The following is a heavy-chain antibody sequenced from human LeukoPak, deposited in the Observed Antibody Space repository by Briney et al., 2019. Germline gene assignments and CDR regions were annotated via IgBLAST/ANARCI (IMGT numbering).Heavy chain of an antibody. V-gene: IGHV1-2*02. Sequence: ASVKVSCRASGYTFTAHYIHWVRQAPGQGLEWMGWIDPNSGGTNYAQKFVGSVTMTGDTSITTALMELSRLRSDDTAIYYCARGRGTTMVRGVITNYFDLWGRGSLVTVSS. J-gene: IGHJ2*01. CDR3: ARGRGTTMVRGVITNYFDL. CDR1: GYTFTAHY. CDR2: IDPNSGGT. D-gene: IGHD3-10*01.